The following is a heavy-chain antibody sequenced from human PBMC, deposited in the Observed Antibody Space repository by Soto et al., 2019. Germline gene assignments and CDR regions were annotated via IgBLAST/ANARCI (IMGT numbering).Heavy chain of an antibody. V-gene: IGHV1-18*01. D-gene: IGHD3-10*01. J-gene: IGHJ4*02. CDR2: ISAYNGNT. Sequence: QVQLVQSGAEVKKPGASVKVSCKASGYTFTSYGISWVRQAPGQGLEWMGWISAYNGNTNYAQKLQGRVTMTTDTSTSTAYMELRSLRSDDTGVYYCARDVVTWFGELLPTPDYWGQGTLVTVSS. CDR3: ARDVVTWFGELLPTPDY. CDR1: GYTFTSYG.